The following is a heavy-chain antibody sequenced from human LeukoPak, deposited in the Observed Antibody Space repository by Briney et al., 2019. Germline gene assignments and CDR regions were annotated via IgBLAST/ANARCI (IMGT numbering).Heavy chain of an antibody. CDR1: GYTXRNHG. J-gene: IGHJ4*02. Sequence: ASVKVSCKASGYTXRNHGITWVRQAPGQGLEWMGWISGYNGDTHYAQNLQGRVTMTTDTSTSTAYMELRSLRSDDTAVYYCARDPTNTSGYYAYFDYWGQGTLVTVSS. CDR2: ISGYNGDT. V-gene: IGHV1-18*01. D-gene: IGHD3-22*01. CDR3: ARDPTNTSGYYAYFDY.